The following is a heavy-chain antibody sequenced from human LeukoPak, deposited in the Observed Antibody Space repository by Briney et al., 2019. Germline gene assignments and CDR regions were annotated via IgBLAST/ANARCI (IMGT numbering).Heavy chain of an antibody. D-gene: IGHD5-24*01. CDR3: ARGVEMATIPNWFDP. CDR2: ITPTSNYI. J-gene: IGHJ5*02. Sequence: PGGSLRLSCAASGFTFSSYSLNWVRQAPGKGLEWVSSITPTSNYIYYADSVKGRFTISRDNAKKSLYLQMNSLGAEDTALYYCARGVEMATIPNWFDPWGQGTLVTVSS. CDR1: GFTFSSYS. V-gene: IGHV3-21*01.